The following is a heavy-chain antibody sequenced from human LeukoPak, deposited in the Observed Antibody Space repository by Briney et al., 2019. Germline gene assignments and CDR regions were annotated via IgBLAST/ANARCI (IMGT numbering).Heavy chain of an antibody. V-gene: IGHV3-53*01. CDR2: IYSDGST. Sequence: GGSLRLSCAASGFIVSSNYMSWVRQAPGKGLEWVSVIYSDGSTYYADSVKGRFTISRDNSKNTLYLLMNSLRAEDTAVYYCARVLYILRYFDYWGKGTTVTISS. J-gene: IGHJ6*04. CDR3: ARVLYILRYFDY. D-gene: IGHD3-9*01. CDR1: GFIVSSNY.